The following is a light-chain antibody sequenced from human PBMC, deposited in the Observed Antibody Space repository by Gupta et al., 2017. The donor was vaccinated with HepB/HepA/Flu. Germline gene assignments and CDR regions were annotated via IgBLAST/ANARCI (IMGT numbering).Light chain of an antibody. CDR2: EVS. V-gene: IGLV2-23*02. Sequence: QSALTQPASVSGSPVQSITISCTGTSSDVGSYNFVSWYQQHPGKAPKLMIYEVSKRPSGVSNHFSGSKSGNTASLTISGLQAEDEADYYCCSYAGGSTYVFGTGTTVTVL. J-gene: IGLJ1*01. CDR3: CSYAGGSTYV. CDR1: SSDVGSYNF.